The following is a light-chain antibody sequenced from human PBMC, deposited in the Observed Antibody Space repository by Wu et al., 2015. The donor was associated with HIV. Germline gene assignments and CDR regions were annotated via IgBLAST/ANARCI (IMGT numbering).Light chain of an antibody. V-gene: IGKV3-15*01. J-gene: IGKJ4*01. CDR1: QSVSSN. CDR2: GAS. CDR3: QHYNNLPLT. Sequence: EIVLTQSPGTLSLSPGERATLSCRASQSVSSNLAWYQQRPGQAPRLLIFGASTRATGIPARFSGTGSGTEFTLTITSLQSEDVAVYYCQHYNNLPLTFGGGTKVEIK.